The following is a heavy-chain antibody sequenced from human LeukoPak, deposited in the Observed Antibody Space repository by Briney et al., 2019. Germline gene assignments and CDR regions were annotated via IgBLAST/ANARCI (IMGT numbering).Heavy chain of an antibody. V-gene: IGHV1-18*01. Sequence: ASVKVSCKASGYTSTSYGISWVRQAPGQGLEWMGWISAYNGNTNYAQKLQGRVTMTTDTSTSTAYMELRSLRSDDTAVYYCARGDVGYCTNGVCYTVGFYWGQGTLVTVSS. J-gene: IGHJ4*02. CDR2: ISAYNGNT. CDR3: ARGDVGYCTNGVCYTVGFY. D-gene: IGHD2-8*01. CDR1: GYTSTSYG.